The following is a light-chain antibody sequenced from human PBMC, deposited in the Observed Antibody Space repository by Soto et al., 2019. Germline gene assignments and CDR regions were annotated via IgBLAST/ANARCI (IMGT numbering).Light chain of an antibody. Sequence: QSALTQPDSVSGSPGQSIAISCTGTSSDVGTYDYVSWYQQYPDKAPKLIIYEVTQRPSGVSNRFSGSKSGNTASLTIFGLQAGDEADYYCSSHTSVSTRVFGTGTKVTVL. V-gene: IGLV2-14*01. CDR1: SSDVGTYDY. CDR2: EVT. CDR3: SSHTSVSTRV. J-gene: IGLJ1*01.